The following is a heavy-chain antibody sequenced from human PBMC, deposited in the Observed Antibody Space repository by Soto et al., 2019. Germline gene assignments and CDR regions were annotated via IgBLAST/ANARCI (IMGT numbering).Heavy chain of an antibody. J-gene: IGHJ6*02. CDR1: GASIDSYY. CDR3: ARDRTHFDSSAYYSGLDV. Sequence: SGTLSLTCTVSGASIDSYYWNWTRQPPGKGLEWIGYIYYSGSTTYNPSLKTRVTISVDRSKNQFSLKLTSVTAADTAVYYCARDRTHFDSSAYYSGLDVWGQGTTVTVSS. V-gene: IGHV4-59*13. D-gene: IGHD3-22*01. CDR2: IYYSGST.